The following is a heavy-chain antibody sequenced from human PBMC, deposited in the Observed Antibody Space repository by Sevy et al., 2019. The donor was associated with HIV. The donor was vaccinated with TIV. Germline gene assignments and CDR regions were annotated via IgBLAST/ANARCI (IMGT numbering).Heavy chain of an antibody. Sequence: GGSLRLSCEVSGFTFGYFAMSWVRQAPGKGLEWVSGISPNGATSHYAASVRGRFTISRDNSKNRMYLQRSSLRAEETAQYYCAKDTSGWYDALDQWGQGTLVTVSS. J-gene: IGHJ4*02. CDR1: GFTFGYFA. CDR2: ISPNGATS. V-gene: IGHV3-23*01. CDR3: AKDTSGWYDALDQ. D-gene: IGHD6-19*01.